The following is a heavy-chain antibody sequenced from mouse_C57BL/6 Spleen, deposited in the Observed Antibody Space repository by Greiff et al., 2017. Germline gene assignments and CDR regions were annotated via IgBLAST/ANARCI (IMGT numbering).Heavy chain of an antibody. Sequence: QVQLQQPGAELVRPGSSVKLSCKASGYTFTSYWMDWVQQRPGQGLEWIGNIYPSDSETHYNQKFKDKATLTVDKSSSTAYMQLSSLTSEDSAVYYCARKEGSRGFDYWGQGTTLTVSS. CDR3: ARKEGSRGFDY. J-gene: IGHJ2*01. D-gene: IGHD3-3*01. CDR2: IYPSDSET. V-gene: IGHV1-61*01. CDR1: GYTFTSYW.